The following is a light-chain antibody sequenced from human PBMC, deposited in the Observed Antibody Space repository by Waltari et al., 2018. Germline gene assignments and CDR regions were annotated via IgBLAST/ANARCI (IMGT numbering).Light chain of an antibody. CDR1: QSVSTT. V-gene: IGKV3-15*01. CDR2: GAS. CDR3: QHYNRPPYT. J-gene: IGKJ2*01. Sequence: EIVMTQSPATLSVSPGEGATLSCRASQSVSTTLAWYQHKRGQAPRLLIYGASTRATGIPARFSGSVSGTEFTLTISSLQSEDFAIYYCQHYNRPPYTFGQGTKLEIK.